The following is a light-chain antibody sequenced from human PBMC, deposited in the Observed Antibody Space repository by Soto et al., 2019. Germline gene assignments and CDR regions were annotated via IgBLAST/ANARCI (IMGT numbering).Light chain of an antibody. CDR2: GTS. CDR3: QQYGSSPWT. CDR1: QSVSSSY. J-gene: IGKJ1*01. V-gene: IGKV3-20*01. Sequence: ENVLTQSPGTLSLSPGKRATLSCRARQSVSSSYFAWYQQKPGQAPSLLIYGTSSRATGIPDRFSGSGSGTDFTLTISTLEPEDFAVYYCQQYGSSPWTFGQGTKVEI.